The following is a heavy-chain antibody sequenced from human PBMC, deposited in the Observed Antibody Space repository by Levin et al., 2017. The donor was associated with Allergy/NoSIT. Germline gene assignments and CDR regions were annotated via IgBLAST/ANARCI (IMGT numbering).Heavy chain of an antibody. J-gene: IGHJ4*02. Sequence: SETLSLTCTVSGGSISSSISYWGWIRQAPGKGLEWIGSIYNSGSTYYNPSLKSRVTTSVDTSKNQFSLKLSSVTAADTAVYYCARQCYDILTGYYNFDYWGREPWSPSPQ. D-gene: IGHD3-9*01. CDR3: ARQCYDILTGYYNFDY. V-gene: IGHV4-39*01. CDR2: IYNSGST. CDR1: GGSISSSISY.